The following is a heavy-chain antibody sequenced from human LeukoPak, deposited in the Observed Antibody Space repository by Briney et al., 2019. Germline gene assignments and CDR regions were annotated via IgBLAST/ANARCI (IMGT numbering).Heavy chain of an antibody. CDR2: INWNGGST. Sequence: SGGYLRLYCAASGFTFYDYGMSWVRPAPGKGLEWVSGINWNGGSTGYADSVKGRFTISRDNAKNSLYLQINSLRAEDTALYYCARATYYYDSSGYYFDYWGQGTLVTVSS. CDR1: GFTFYDYG. D-gene: IGHD3-22*01. CDR3: ARATYYYDSSGYYFDY. J-gene: IGHJ4*02. V-gene: IGHV3-20*04.